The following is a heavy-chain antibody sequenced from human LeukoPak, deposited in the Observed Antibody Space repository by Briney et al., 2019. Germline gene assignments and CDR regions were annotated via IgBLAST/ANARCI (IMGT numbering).Heavy chain of an antibody. Sequence: SVKVSCKASGGTFSSYAISWVRQATGQGLEWMGGIHPIFGTANYAQKFQGRVTVTTDESTSTAYMELSSLRSEEIALYYCAMNTLPYSSDLGGRDTMVTVSS. CDR1: GGTFSSYA. J-gene: IGHJ3*01. V-gene: IGHV1-69*05. D-gene: IGHD1/OR15-1a*01. CDR3: AMNTLPYSSDL. CDR2: IHPIFGTA.